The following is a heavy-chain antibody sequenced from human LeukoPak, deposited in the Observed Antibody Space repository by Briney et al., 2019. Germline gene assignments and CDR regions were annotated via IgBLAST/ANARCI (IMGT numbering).Heavy chain of an antibody. D-gene: IGHD3-22*01. CDR2: FDPEDGET. CDR3: ATALYDSSGYYFLDY. J-gene: IGHJ4*02. V-gene: IGHV1-24*01. Sequence: ASVKVSCKVSGYTLTELSMHWVRRAPGKGLEWMGGFDPEDGETIYAQKFQGRVTMTEDTSTDTAYMELSSLRSEDTAVYYCATALYDSSGYYFLDYWGQGTLVTVSS. CDR1: GYTLTELS.